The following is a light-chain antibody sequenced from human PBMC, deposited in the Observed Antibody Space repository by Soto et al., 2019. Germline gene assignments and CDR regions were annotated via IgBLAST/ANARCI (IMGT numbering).Light chain of an antibody. J-gene: IGKJ5*01. Sequence: EIVLTQSPGTLSLSPGERATLSCRASQSFSSSYSAWYQQRPGQAPRLLIYGASSRATGIPDRFSGSGSGTDFTLTISRLEPEDFAVYYCQQYGSSPITFGQGTRLEIK. V-gene: IGKV3-20*01. CDR3: QQYGSSPIT. CDR2: GAS. CDR1: QSFSSSY.